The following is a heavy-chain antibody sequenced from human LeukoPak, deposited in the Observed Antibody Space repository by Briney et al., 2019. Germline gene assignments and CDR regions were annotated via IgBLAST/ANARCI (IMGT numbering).Heavy chain of an antibody. CDR1: GITFSSHT. CDR3: ARDRSRNYGYYFDF. CDR2: ISSSSSYI. V-gene: IGHV3-21*01. D-gene: IGHD4-11*01. J-gene: IGHJ4*02. Sequence: GGSLRLSCAASGITFSSHTMNWVRQAPGKGLEWVSSISSSSSYIYYAGSVRGRFTISRDNAKNSLFLQMTSLRAEDTAVYYCARDRSRNYGYYFDFWGQGTLVSVSS.